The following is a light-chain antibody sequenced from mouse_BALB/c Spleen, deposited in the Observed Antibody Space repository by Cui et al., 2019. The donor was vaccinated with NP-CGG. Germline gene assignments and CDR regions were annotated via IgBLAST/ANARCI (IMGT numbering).Light chain of an antibody. V-gene: IGLV1*01. CDR2: GTN. Sequence: QSVVTHVSALTTSPGEIVTLTCRSNTGAVTSNNYANWVQEKPDHLFTGLIGGTNNRAPGVPARFSGSLIGDKAALTITGAQTEDEAIYFCALWYSNHWVFGGGTKLTVL. CDR3: ALWYSNHWV. J-gene: IGLJ1*01. CDR1: TGAVTSNNY.